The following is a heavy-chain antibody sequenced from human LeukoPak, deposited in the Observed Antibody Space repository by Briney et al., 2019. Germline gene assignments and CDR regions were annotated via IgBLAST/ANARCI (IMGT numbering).Heavy chain of an antibody. V-gene: IGHV3-23*01. Sequence: QPGGSLRLSCAASGFTYSNYAMNWVRQAPGKGLEWVSVISGGGRSTYYADSVKGRFTISRDKSKNSLYLQMNSLRVEDTAIYYCAKSIVNSGTYIPFDYWGQGTLVTVSS. J-gene: IGHJ4*02. D-gene: IGHD1-26*01. CDR2: ISGGGRST. CDR1: GFTYSNYA. CDR3: AKSIVNSGTYIPFDY.